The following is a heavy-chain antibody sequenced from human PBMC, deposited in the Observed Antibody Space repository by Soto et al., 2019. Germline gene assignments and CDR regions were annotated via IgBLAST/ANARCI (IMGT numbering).Heavy chain of an antibody. J-gene: IGHJ5*02. CDR1: GGSISSSIYY. Sequence: SETLSLTCTVSGGSISSSIYYWGWIRQPPGKGLEWIGYISYTGSTNYNPSLRSRVTISVDTSKNQFSLKLSSVTAADTAVYYCARDQSYCTNDVCSDTWFDPWGQGTLVTVSS. V-gene: IGHV4-61*01. D-gene: IGHD2-8*01. CDR2: ISYTGST. CDR3: ARDQSYCTNDVCSDTWFDP.